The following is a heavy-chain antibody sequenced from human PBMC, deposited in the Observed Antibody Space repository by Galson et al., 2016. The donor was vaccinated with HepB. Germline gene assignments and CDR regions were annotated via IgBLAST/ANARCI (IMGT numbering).Heavy chain of an antibody. Sequence: ETLSLTCTVSGGSVSSGIYYWSWIRQPPGKGLEWIGHIYYRGKTYYNPSLKSRVTISLDTSKNQFSLKLSSVTAADTAVYFCARRLENGDIRPFDYWGQGTLVTVSS. V-gene: IGHV4-61*01. CDR2: IYYRGKT. D-gene: IGHD5-12*01. CDR3: ARRLENGDIRPFDY. J-gene: IGHJ4*02. CDR1: GGSVSSGIYY.